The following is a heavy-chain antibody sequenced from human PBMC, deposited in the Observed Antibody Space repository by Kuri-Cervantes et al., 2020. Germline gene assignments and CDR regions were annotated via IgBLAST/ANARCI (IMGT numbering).Heavy chain of an antibody. V-gene: IGHV3-30*03. J-gene: IGHJ4*02. Sequence: GGSLRLSCAASGFTFSSYGMHWVRQAPGKGLEWVAVISYDGGNKYYADSVKGRFTISRDNSKNTLFLHMNSLRAEDTAVYYCARDTSKGSSGWFRIDYWGQGTLVTVSS. CDR1: GFTFSSYG. D-gene: IGHD6-19*01. CDR2: ISYDGGNK. CDR3: ARDTSKGSSGWFRIDY.